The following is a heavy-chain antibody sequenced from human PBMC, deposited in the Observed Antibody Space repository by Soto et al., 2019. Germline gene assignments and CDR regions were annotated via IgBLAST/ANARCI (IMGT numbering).Heavy chain of an antibody. D-gene: IGHD2-15*01. J-gene: IGHJ5*02. Sequence: QVQLQQWGAGLLKPSETLSLTCAVYGGSFSGYYWSWIRQPPGKGLEWIGEINHSGSTNYNPSLKSRVTISVDTSKNQFSLKLSSVTAADTAVYYCARGPPPDCSGGSCYFFDWFDPWGQGTLVTVSS. CDR3: ARGPPPDCSGGSCYFFDWFDP. CDR2: INHSGST. V-gene: IGHV4-34*01. CDR1: GGSFSGYY.